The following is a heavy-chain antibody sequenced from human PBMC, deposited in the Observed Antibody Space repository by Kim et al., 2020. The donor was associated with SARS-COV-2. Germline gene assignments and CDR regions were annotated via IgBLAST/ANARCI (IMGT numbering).Heavy chain of an antibody. J-gene: IGHJ5*02. CDR3: AKDMHYYDSSGYYSRFDP. CDR1: GFTFSSYA. CDR2: IYSGGSST. V-gene: IGHV3-23*03. D-gene: IGHD3-22*01. Sequence: GGSLRLSCAASGFTFSSYAMSWVRQAPGKGLEWVSVIYSGGSSTYYADSVKGRFTISRDNSKNTLYLQMNSLRAEDTAVYYCAKDMHYYDSSGYYSRFDPWGQGTLVTVSS.